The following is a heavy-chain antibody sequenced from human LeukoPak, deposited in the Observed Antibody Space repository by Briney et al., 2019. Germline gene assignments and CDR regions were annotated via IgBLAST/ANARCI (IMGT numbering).Heavy chain of an antibody. Sequence: SETLSLTCTVSGDSISGYYWSWIRQPPGKGLEWIGYVYHTGHTHYNPSLKSRVTVSLDTSRNQVSLILSSVTAADTAVYYCARHRFGHLFDHWGQGTLVFVSS. CDR1: GDSISGYY. CDR3: ARHRFGHLFDH. D-gene: IGHD3-16*01. J-gene: IGHJ4*02. CDR2: VYHTGHT. V-gene: IGHV4-59*01.